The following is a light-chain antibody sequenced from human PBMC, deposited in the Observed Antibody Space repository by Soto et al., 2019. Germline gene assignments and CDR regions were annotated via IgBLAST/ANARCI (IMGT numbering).Light chain of an antibody. V-gene: IGLV2-8*01. J-gene: IGLJ1*01. Sequence: QSALTQPPSASGSPGQSVTISCTGTTSHGGGYNYVSWYQQHPGKAPNLMIYEVSKRPSGVPDRFSGSKSGNTASLTVSGLQAEDEADYYCSSYAGSNIPYVFGTGTKVTVL. CDR1: TSHGGGYNY. CDR3: SSYAGSNIPYV. CDR2: EVS.